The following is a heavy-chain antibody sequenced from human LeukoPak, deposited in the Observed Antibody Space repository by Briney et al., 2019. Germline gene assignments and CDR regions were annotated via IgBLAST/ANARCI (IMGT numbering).Heavy chain of an antibody. CDR1: GYTFTSYG. Sequence: ASVKVSCKASGYTFTSYGISWVRQAPGQGLEWMGWISAYNGNTNYAQKLQGRVTLTTDTSTSTAYMELRSLRSEDTAVYYCARAPGGLEGATYFDYWGQGTLVTVSS. D-gene: IGHD1-26*01. V-gene: IGHV1-18*01. CDR2: ISAYNGNT. J-gene: IGHJ4*02. CDR3: ARAPGGLEGATYFDY.